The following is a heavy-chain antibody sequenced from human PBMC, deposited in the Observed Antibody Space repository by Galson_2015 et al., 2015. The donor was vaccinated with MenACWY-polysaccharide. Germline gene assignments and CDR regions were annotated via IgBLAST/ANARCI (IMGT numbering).Heavy chain of an antibody. Sequence: SLRLSCAASGFSFNTYTMSWVRQAPGKGPEWVSSISGGSSSTYYADSVKGRFTISRDNAEQSLYLQMNSLRHEDTAVYYCARDLRLITSGGACAVRPSPFDIWGQGALVAVS. CDR3: ARDLRLITSGGACAVRPSPFDI. J-gene: IGHJ4*02. CDR1: GFSFNTYT. D-gene: IGHD3-16*01. V-gene: IGHV3-48*02. CDR2: ISGGSSST.